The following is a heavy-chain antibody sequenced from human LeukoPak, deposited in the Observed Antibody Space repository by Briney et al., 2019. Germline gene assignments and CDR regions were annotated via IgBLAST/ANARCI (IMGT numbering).Heavy chain of an antibody. CDR3: ARDSLIVG. J-gene: IGHJ4*02. Sequence: GRSLRLSCAASGFTFNSYTMHWVRQAPGKGLEWVAVISHDGSNKYYADSVKGRFTISRDKSKNTLYLQMNSLRAEDTAVYYCARDSLIVGWGQGTLVTVSS. V-gene: IGHV3-30*04. D-gene: IGHD1-26*01. CDR2: ISHDGSNK. CDR1: GFTFNSYT.